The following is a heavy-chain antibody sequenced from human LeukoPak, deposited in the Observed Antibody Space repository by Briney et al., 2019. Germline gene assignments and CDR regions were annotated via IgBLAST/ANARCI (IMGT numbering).Heavy chain of an antibody. Sequence: PGGSLRLSCAASGFTFSSYGMHWVRQAPGKGLEWVAVISYDGSNKYYADSVKGRFTISRDNSKNTLYLQMNSLRAEDTAVYYCAKDSQFYRGVRGVIPDHWGQGTLVTVSS. D-gene: IGHD3-10*01. J-gene: IGHJ5*02. CDR2: ISYDGSNK. CDR3: AKDSQFYRGVRGVIPDH. V-gene: IGHV3-30*18. CDR1: GFTFSSYG.